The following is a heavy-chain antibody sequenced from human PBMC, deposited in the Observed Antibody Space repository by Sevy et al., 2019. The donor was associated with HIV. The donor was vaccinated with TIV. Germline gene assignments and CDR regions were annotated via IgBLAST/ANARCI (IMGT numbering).Heavy chain of an antibody. V-gene: IGHV3-23*01. CDR2: ITGSGERK. J-gene: IGHJ2*01. CDR1: GFSFTSYA. D-gene: IGHD1-20*01. CDR3: VKDITIVASWFFDV. Sequence: GGSLRLSCAASGFSFTSYAMRWVRQAPGKGLEWISGITGSGERKYYADSVRGRFTISRDEFKNMVYLKMNNLRVEDTAVYYYVKDITIVASWFFDVWGRGTQVTVSS.